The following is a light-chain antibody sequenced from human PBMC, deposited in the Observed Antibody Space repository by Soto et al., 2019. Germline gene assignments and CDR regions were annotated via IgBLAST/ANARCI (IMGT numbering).Light chain of an antibody. Sequence: QSVLTQPPSASGTPGQRVTISCSGSSSNIGSNYVYWYQHLPGTAPKLLIYRNNQRPSGVPDRISGSKSGTSASLAISGLRSEDEADYYCAAWDDSVSGPWVFGGGTKLTV. J-gene: IGLJ3*02. V-gene: IGLV1-47*01. CDR3: AAWDDSVSGPWV. CDR1: SSNIGSNY. CDR2: RNN.